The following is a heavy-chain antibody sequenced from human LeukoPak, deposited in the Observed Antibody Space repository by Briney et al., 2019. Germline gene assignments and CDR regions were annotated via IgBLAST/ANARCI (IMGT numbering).Heavy chain of an antibody. V-gene: IGHV3-15*01. J-gene: IGHJ4*02. CDR1: GFTFSNAW. D-gene: IGHD2-15*01. Sequence: PGGSLRLSCAASGFTFSNAWMSWVRQAPGKGLEWVGRIKSKTDGGTTDYAAPVKGRFTISRDDSKNTLYLQMNSLKTEDTAVYYCTTDPNIVVVVAATEFDYRGQGTLVTVSS. CDR3: TTDPNIVVVVAATEFDY. CDR2: IKSKTDGGTT.